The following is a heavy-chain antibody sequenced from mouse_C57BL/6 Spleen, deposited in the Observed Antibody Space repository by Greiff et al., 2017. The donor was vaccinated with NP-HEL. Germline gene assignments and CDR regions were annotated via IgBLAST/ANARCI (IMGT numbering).Heavy chain of an antibody. J-gene: IGHJ2*01. V-gene: IGHV1-53*01. D-gene: IGHD2-4*01. CDR1: GYTFTSYW. Sequence: QVQLQQPGTELVKPGASVQLSCKASGYTFTSYWMHWVKQRPGQGLEWIGNINPSNGGTNYNEKFKSKATLTVDKSSSTAYMQLSSLTSEDSAVYYCARWGYDYVFFDYWGQGTTLTVSS. CDR3: ARWGYDYVFFDY. CDR2: INPSNGGT.